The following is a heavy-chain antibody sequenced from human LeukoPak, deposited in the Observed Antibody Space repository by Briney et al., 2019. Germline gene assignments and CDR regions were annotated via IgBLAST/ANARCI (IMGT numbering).Heavy chain of an antibody. CDR1: GYTFTSYG. CDR3: AGDAGWAITIFGVVTYPLDY. V-gene: IGHV1-18*01. CDR2: ISAYNGNT. D-gene: IGHD3-3*01. J-gene: IGHJ4*02. Sequence: GASVKVSCKGSGYTFTSYGISWVRQAPGQGLEWMGWISAYNGNTNYAQKLQGRVTMTTDTSTSTAYMELRSLRSDDTAVYYCAGDAGWAITIFGVVTYPLDYWGQGTLVTVSS.